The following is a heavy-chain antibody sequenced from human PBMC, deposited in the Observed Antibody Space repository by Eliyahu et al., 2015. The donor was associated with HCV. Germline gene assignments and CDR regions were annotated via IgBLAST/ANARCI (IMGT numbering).Heavy chain of an antibody. J-gene: IGHJ2*01. CDR2: TYYXXKWYN. CDR1: GXXXSSNSAT. CDR3: ARGSNYWYFDL. V-gene: IGHV6-1*01. D-gene: IGHD3/OR15-3a*01. Sequence: QVQLQQSGPGLVXPXQTLSLPCAIXGXXXSSNSATWNXIRQSPSRGLEWLGRTYYXXKWYNDYAVSVKSRITINPDTSKNQFSLQLNSVTPEDTAVYYCARGSNYWYFDLWGRGTLVTVSS.